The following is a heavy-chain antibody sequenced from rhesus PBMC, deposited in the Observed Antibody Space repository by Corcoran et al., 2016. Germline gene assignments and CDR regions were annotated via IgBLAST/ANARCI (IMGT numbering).Heavy chain of an antibody. CDR3: ARVGGSWNFDY. Sequence: QVQLQESGPGLVKPSETLSLTCAVSGYSISRGYGWGWNRQPPGKGLEWIGQIDGGSGSTYYNPSLQSRVTVSKDTSKNQFSLKLSSVTAADTAVYYCARVGGSWNFDYWGQGVLVTVSS. J-gene: IGHJ4*01. V-gene: IGHV4-127*01. CDR1: GYSISRGYG. D-gene: IGHD6-25*01. CDR2: IDGGSGST.